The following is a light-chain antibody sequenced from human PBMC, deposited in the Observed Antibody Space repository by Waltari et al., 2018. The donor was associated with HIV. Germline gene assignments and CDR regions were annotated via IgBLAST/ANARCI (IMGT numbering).Light chain of an antibody. CDR2: EVS. J-gene: IGLJ1*01. CDR3: NSYTSSTTRV. V-gene: IGLV2-14*01. Sequence: QSALTQPASVSGSPGQSITISCTGTSSDVGGYNYVSWYQQHPGNAPKLLRYEVSIRPSGVSNRFSGSKSGNTASLTISGLQAEDEADYYCNSYTSSTTRVFGTGTKVTVL. CDR1: SSDVGGYNY.